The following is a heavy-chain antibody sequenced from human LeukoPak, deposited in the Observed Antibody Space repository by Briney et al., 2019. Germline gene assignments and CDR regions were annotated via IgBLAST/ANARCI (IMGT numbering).Heavy chain of an antibody. CDR2: IYYSGST. D-gene: IGHD6-19*01. V-gene: IGHV4-59*01. CDR1: GGSISSYY. J-gene: IGHJ4*02. Sequence: PSETLSLTCTVSGGSISSYYWSWIRQPPGKGLEWIGYIYYSGSTNYNPSLKSRVTISVDTSKNQFSLKLSSVTVADTAVYYCAGHTYTGLGDYWGQGTLVTVSS. CDR3: AGHTYTGLGDY.